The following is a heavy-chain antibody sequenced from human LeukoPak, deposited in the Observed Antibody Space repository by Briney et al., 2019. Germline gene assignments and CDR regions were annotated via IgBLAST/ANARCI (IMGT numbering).Heavy chain of an antibody. CDR2: ISSNGGST. D-gene: IGHD3-10*01. Sequence: GESLRLSCSASGFTFSSYAMHWVRQAPGKGLEYVSAISSNGGSTYYADSVKGRFTISRDNSKNTLYLQMSSLRAEDTAVYYCVNLGSGSYRGINDAFDIWGQGTMVTVSS. CDR3: VNLGSGSYRGINDAFDI. CDR1: GFTFSSYA. J-gene: IGHJ3*02. V-gene: IGHV3-64D*06.